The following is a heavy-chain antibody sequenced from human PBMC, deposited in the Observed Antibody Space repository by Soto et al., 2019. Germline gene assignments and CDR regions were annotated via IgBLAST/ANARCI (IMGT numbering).Heavy chain of an antibody. CDR2: IYYSGST. CDR3: ARDSSGYPQFDY. D-gene: IGHD3-22*01. J-gene: IGHJ4*02. Sequence: SETLSLTCTVSGGSISSGGYYLSWIRQHPGKGLEWIGYIYYSGSTYYNPSLKSRVTISVDTSKNQFSLKLSSVTAADTAVYYCARDSSGYPQFDYWGQGTLVTVSS. V-gene: IGHV4-31*03. CDR1: GGSISSGGYY.